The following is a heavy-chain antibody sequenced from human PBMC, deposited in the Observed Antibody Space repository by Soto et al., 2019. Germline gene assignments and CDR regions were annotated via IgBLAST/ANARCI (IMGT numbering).Heavy chain of an antibody. D-gene: IGHD6-13*01. J-gene: IGHJ4*02. Sequence: ASVKVSCKASGGTFSSYTISWVRQAPGQGLEWMGRIIPILGIANYAQKFQGRVTITADKSTSTAYMELSSLRSEDTAVYYCARDSGDSSSWWAPGKYWGQGTLVTVS. CDR2: IIPILGIA. V-gene: IGHV1-69*04. CDR3: ARDSGDSSSWWAPGKY. CDR1: GGTFSSYT.